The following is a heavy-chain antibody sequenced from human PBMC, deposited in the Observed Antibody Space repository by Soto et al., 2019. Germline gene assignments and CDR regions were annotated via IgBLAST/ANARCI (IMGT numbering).Heavy chain of an antibody. CDR3: RFFVRPIRDDAFDI. D-gene: IGHD6-6*01. CDR1: GFTFSNAW. J-gene: IGHJ3*02. CDR2: IKSKTDGGTT. Sequence: EVQLVESGGGLVKPGGSLRLSCAASGFTFSNAWMNWVRQAPGKGLEWVGRIKSKTDGGTTDYAAPVKGRFTISRDDSKNTLYLQMNSLKTEDTAVYYCRFFVRPIRDDAFDIWGQGTMVTVSS. V-gene: IGHV3-15*07.